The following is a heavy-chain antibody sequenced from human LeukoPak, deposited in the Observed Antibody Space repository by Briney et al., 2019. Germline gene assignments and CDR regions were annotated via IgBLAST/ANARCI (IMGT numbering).Heavy chain of an antibody. CDR3: ARDLYRIVVVPHYFDY. J-gene: IGHJ4*02. CDR2: IKQDGSEK. V-gene: IGHV3-7*01. D-gene: IGHD3-22*01. Sequence: GGSLRLSCVASGFTFNNYWMSWVRQAPGTGPEWVANIKQDGSEKYYVDSVKGRFTISRDNAKNSLYLQMDSLRAEDTAVYYCARDLYRIVVVPHYFDYWGQGTLVTVSS. CDR1: GFTFNNYW.